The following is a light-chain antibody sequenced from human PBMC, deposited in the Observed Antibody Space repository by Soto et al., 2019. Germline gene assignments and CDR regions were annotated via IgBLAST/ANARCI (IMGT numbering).Light chain of an antibody. CDR3: QEYSSKLRT. J-gene: IGKJ1*01. V-gene: IGKV1-5*01. CDR2: DAS. CDR1: QSINTW. Sequence: DIQLTQSPSTLSASVGDRVILTCRASQSINTWLSWYQQKSGKAPSLLIYDASSLESGVPSRFSGRGAGTEFTLVISSLQPEDFATYYCQEYSSKLRTFGHGTKVDIK.